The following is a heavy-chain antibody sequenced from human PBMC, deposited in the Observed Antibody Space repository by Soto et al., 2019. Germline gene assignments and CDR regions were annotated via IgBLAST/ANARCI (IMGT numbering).Heavy chain of an antibody. CDR2: ISGSGGST. D-gene: IGHD3-22*01. V-gene: IGHV3-23*01. CDR1: GFTFSSYA. J-gene: IGHJ4*02. Sequence: EVQLLESGGGLVQPGGSLRLSCAASGFTFSSYAMSWVRQAPGKGLEWVSAISGSGGSTYYADSVKGRFTISRDNSKNTLYLQMNSLRAEDTAVYYCAKAPSLIVVVTYYFDYWGQGTLVTVSS. CDR3: AKAPSLIVVVTYYFDY.